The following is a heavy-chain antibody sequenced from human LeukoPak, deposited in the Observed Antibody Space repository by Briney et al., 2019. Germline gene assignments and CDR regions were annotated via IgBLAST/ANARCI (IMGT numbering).Heavy chain of an antibody. CDR2: ISYDGSYK. J-gene: IGHJ4*02. CDR1: GFTFSSYG. D-gene: IGHD6-19*01. Sequence: GRSLRLSCAASGFTFSSYGMLWVRQAPGKGLEWVAVISYDGSYKYYGDSVKGRFTISRDNSKNTVHLHMNSLRAEDTAVYYCAKDAAHMKRPGHSSGQFDYWGQGTLVTVSS. V-gene: IGHV3-30*18. CDR3: AKDAAHMKRPGHSSGQFDY.